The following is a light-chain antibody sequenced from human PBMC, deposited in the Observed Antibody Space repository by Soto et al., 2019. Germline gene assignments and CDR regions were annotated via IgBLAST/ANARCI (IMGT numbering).Light chain of an antibody. CDR2: GAS. Sequence: EIVMTQSPATLSVSPGERATLSCRASQSVSSNLVWYQQKPGQAPRLLIYGASTRATGIPARFSGSGSGTEFTLTINGLQSEDFAVYYCQQYNNWVTFGGGTEVEI. CDR3: QQYNNWVT. CDR1: QSVSSN. J-gene: IGKJ4*01. V-gene: IGKV3-15*01.